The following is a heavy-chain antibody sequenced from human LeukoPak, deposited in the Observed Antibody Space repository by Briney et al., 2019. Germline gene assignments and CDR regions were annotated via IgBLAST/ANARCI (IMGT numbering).Heavy chain of an antibody. V-gene: IGHV3-23*01. CDR2: FSRNGHDT. Sequence: GGSLRLSCAASGFTFGSSPMSWVRQAPGQGPEWVTTFSRNGHDTYYADSVKGRFTIFRDNSKNTPYLQMNSLRAEDTAVYYCAKGSLGSWYFFDSWGQGTLVPVAS. CDR3: AKGSLGSWYFFDS. D-gene: IGHD6-13*01. CDR1: GFTFGSSP. J-gene: IGHJ4*02.